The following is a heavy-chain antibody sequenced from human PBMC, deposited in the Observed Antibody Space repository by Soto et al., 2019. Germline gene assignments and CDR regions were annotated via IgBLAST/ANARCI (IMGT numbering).Heavy chain of an antibody. D-gene: IGHD1-20*01. V-gene: IGHV1-8*02. J-gene: IGHJ5*02. CDR3: ARAAMYIWNDH. CDR1: GYTFTTYD. Sequence: QVQLVQSGAEVKRPGASVKVSCEASGYTFTTYDINWVRQASGQGLEWMGCVNPSSGNTVYAQKIHVRVTMTRHTSISTAYMELSSLKSDDTAIYYCARAAMYIWNDHWGQGTLVTVSS. CDR2: VNPSSGNT.